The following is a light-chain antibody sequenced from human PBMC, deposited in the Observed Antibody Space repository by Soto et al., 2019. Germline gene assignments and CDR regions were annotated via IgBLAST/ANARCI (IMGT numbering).Light chain of an antibody. V-gene: IGKV3-11*01. CDR3: QQRSNWPFT. CDR2: ESS. J-gene: IGKJ4*01. Sequence: RLSPATLSVSPGERATLSCRASQSVNSNLAWYQQKPGQAPRLLIYESSNRATGIAARFSGSGSGTDFTLTISSLEPEDFAVYYCQQRSNWPFTFGGGTKVDIK. CDR1: QSVNSN.